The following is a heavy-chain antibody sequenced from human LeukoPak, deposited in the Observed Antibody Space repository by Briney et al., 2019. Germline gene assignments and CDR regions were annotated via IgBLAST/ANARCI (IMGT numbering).Heavy chain of an antibody. CDR2: ISYDGSNK. CDR1: GFTFSSYG. CDR3: AKELNDY. V-gene: IGHV3-30*18. J-gene: IGHJ4*02. Sequence: PGRSLRLSCAASGFTFSSYGMHWVRQAPGKGLEWVAVISYDGSNKYYADSVKGRFTISRDNSKNTLYLQMNSLRAEDTAVYYCAKELNDYWGQGTLVTVSS.